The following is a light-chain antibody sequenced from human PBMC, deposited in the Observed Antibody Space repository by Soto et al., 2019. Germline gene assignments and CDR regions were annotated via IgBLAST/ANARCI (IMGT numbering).Light chain of an antibody. J-gene: IGLJ2*01. CDR3: QSYDSSLSGSV. Sequence: QSVLTQPPSVSGAPGQRVTISCTGRSSNIGAGYGVHWYQQLPGAAPKLLIYVNNNRPSGVPDRFSGSKSGTSASLAITGLQAEDEADYYCQSYDSSLSGSVFGGGTKLTVL. CDR2: VNN. CDR1: SSNIGAGYG. V-gene: IGLV1-40*01.